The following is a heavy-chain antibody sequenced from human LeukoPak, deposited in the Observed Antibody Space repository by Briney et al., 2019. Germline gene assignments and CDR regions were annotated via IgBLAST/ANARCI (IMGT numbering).Heavy chain of an antibody. D-gene: IGHD6-19*01. V-gene: IGHV1-2*06. CDR3: ARGSPRMAVAGSDY. CDR2: INPNSGGT. Sequence: GASVKVSCKASGYTSTGYYMHWVRQAPGQGLEWMGRINPNSGGTNYAQKFQGRVTMTRDTSISTAYMELSRLRSDDTAVYYCARGSPRMAVAGSDYWGQGTLVTVSS. CDR1: GYTSTGYY. J-gene: IGHJ4*02.